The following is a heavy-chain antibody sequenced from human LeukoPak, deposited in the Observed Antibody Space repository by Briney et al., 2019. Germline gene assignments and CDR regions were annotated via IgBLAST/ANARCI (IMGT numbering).Heavy chain of an antibody. J-gene: IGHJ5*02. CDR1: GGSISSYY. CDR2: IYYSGST. D-gene: IGHD2-2*01. V-gene: IGHV4-59*12. CDR3: ARDLGYCSSTSCPEGSDWFDP. Sequence: PSETLSLTCTVSGGSISSYYWSWIRQPPGKGLEWIGYIYYSGSTNYNPSLKSRVTMSVDTSKNQFSLKLSSVTAADTAVYYCARDLGYCSSTSCPEGSDWFDPWGQGTLVTVSS.